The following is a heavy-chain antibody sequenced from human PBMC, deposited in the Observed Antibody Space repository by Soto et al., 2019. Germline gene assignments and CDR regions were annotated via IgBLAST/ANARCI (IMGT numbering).Heavy chain of an antibody. CDR1: GYTFTIYG. CDR2: ISAYNGNT. CDR3: ATVTTDYYYYYMDV. D-gene: IGHD4-17*01. V-gene: IGHV1-18*01. J-gene: IGHJ6*03. Sequence: EASVKVSCKASGYTFTIYGISWVRQAPGQGLEWMGWISAYNGNTNYAQKLQGRVTMTTDTSTSTAYMELRSLRSDDTAVYYCATVTTDYYYYYMDVWGKGTTVTVSS.